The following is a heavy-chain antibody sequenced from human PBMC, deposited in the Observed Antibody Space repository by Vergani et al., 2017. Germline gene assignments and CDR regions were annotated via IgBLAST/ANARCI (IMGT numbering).Heavy chain of an antibody. J-gene: IGHJ4*02. Sequence: QVQLVQSGAEVKKPGSSVKVSCKASGGTFRSYAISWVRQAPGQGLEWMGGIIPIFGTANYAQKFQGRATITANESTGTAYMELSSVRSEDTAVYYCARAALRGMKSLWYFDYWGQGTLVTVSS. CDR2: IIPIFGTA. V-gene: IGHV1-69*01. CDR1: GGTFRSYA. D-gene: IGHD2-21*01. CDR3: ARAALRGMKSLWYFDY.